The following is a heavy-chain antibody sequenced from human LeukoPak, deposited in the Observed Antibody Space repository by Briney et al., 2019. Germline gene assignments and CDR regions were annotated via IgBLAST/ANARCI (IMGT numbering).Heavy chain of an antibody. CDR2: IIPIFGTA. D-gene: IGHD5-18*01. CDR3: ARDRIQLWSNWFDP. V-gene: IGHV1-69*05. J-gene: IGHJ5*02. CDR1: GGTFSSYA. Sequence: GSSVKVSCKASGGTFSSYAISWVRRAPGQGLEWMGRIIPIFGTANYAQKFQGRVTITTDESTSTAYMELSSLRSEDTAVYYCARDRIQLWSNWFDPWGQGTLVTVSS.